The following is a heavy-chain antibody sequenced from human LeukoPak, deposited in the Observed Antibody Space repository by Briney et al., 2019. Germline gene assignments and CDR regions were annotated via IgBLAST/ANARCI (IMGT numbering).Heavy chain of an antibody. CDR2: INHSGST. J-gene: IGHJ4*02. CDR3: ARTTGYSSSPFDY. Sequence: SETLSLTCAVYGGSFSGYYWSWIRQPPGKGLEWIGEINHSGSTNYNPSLKSRVTISVDTSKNQFSLKLSSVTAADTAVYYCARTTGYSSSPFDYWGQGTLVTVSS. V-gene: IGHV4-34*01. D-gene: IGHD6-13*01. CDR1: GGSFSGYY.